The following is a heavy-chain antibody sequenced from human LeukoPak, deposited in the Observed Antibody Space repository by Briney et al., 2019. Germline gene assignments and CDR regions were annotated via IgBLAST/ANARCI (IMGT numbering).Heavy chain of an antibody. D-gene: IGHD6-13*01. V-gene: IGHV1-46*01. Sequence: ASVKVSCKASGYTFTSYYMHWVRQAPGQGLEWMGIINPSGGSTSYAQKFQGRVTMTRDTSTSTVYMELSSLRSEDTAVYYCARGPRIAAAGPARFDYWGQGILVTVSS. J-gene: IGHJ4*02. CDR2: INPSGGST. CDR3: ARGPRIAAAGPARFDY. CDR1: GYTFTSYY.